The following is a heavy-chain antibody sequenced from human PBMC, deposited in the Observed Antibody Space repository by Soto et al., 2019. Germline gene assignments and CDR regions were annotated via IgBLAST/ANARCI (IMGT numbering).Heavy chain of an antibody. CDR3: ARFPPDYGDQTTYSDY. CDR2: IYYSGST. J-gene: IGHJ4*02. Sequence: QVQLQESGPGLVKPSQTLSLTCTVSGGSISSGGYYWSWIRQHPGKGLEWIGYIYYSGSTYYNPSLKSRVTTSVDTSKNQFSLKLSSVTAADTAVYYCARFPPDYGDQTTYSDYWGQGTLVTVSS. D-gene: IGHD4-17*01. V-gene: IGHV4-31*03. CDR1: GGSISSGGYY.